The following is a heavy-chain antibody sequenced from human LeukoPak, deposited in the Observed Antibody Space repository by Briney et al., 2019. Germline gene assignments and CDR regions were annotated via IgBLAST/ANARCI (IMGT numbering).Heavy chain of an antibody. CDR2: ISYDGSNK. V-gene: IGHV3-30*03. Sequence: PGRSLRLSCAASGFTFSSYGMHWVRQAPGKGLEWVAVISYDGSNKYYADSVKGRFTISRDNSKNTLYLQMNSLRAEDTAVYYCARDRYITMVRGVISGMDVWGQGTTVTVSS. J-gene: IGHJ6*02. D-gene: IGHD3-10*01. CDR3: ARDRYITMVRGVISGMDV. CDR1: GFTFSSYG.